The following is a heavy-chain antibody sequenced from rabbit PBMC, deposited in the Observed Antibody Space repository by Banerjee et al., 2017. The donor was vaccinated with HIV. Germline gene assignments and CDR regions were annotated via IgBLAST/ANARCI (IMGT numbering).Heavy chain of an antibody. CDR1: GFSFSSSYY. J-gene: IGHJ4*01. Sequence: QSLEESGGDLVKPGASLTLTCTASGFSFSSSYYMCWVRQAPGKGLEWIGCIYSGSSDNSYYASWAKGPFTISKTSSTTVTLQMTSLTAADTATYFCARDLAGVIGWNFNLWGQGTLVTVS. D-gene: IGHD4-1*01. CDR2: IYSGSSDNS. V-gene: IGHV1S40*01. CDR3: ARDLAGVIGWNFNL.